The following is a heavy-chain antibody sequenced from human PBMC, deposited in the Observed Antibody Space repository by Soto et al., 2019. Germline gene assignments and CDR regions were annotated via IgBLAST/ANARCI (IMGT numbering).Heavy chain of an antibody. CDR3: ARNELEYCSSTSCYRVSGYYYYGMDV. CDR2: IIPIFGTA. V-gene: IGHV1-69*01. Sequence: QVQLVQSGAEVKKPGSSVKVSCKASGGTFSSYAISWVRQAPGQGLEWMGGIIPIFGTANYAQKFQGRVTMTADEATSTAYMELSSLRSEDTAVYYCARNELEYCSSTSCYRVSGYYYYGMDVCVQGTTVTVS. J-gene: IGHJ6*02. D-gene: IGHD2-2*02. CDR1: GGTFSSYA.